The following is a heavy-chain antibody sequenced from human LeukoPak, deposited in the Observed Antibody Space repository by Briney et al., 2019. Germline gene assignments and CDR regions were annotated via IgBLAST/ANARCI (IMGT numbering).Heavy chain of an antibody. J-gene: IGHJ6*03. CDR2: IKQDGSEK. CDR3: ARGGGVVATIRYYYYYMDV. CDR1: GFTFSSYW. Sequence: GGSLRLSCAASGFTFSSYWMSWVRQAPGKGLEWVANIKQDGSEKYYVDSVKGRFTISRDNAKNSLYLQMNSLRAEDTAVYYCARGGGVVATIRYYYYYMDVWGKGTTVTVSS. D-gene: IGHD5-12*01. V-gene: IGHV3-7*01.